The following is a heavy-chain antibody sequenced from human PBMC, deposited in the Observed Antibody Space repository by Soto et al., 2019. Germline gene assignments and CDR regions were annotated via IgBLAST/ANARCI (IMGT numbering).Heavy chain of an antibody. J-gene: IGHJ1*01. CDR3: AGGTSLCWECFHH. V-gene: IGHV4-59*01. CDR2: VYNSGST. D-gene: IGHD2-21*01. Sequence: PSETLSLTCNVSGGSISSYYWSWIRQPPGKGLEYIGHVYNSGSTIHSPSLKSRATISVDTSKNQFSLKLTSVTAADTAVYYCAGGTSLCWECFHHWGQGILVTAPQ. CDR1: GGSISSYY.